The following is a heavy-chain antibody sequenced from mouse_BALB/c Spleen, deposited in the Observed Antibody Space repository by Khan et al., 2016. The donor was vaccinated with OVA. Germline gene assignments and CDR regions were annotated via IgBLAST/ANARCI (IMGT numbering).Heavy chain of an antibody. V-gene: IGHV9-4*02. CDR3: ARGGAAYDRNDGGAMEY. Sequence: QVQLKQSGPELKKPGETVRISCKASGYTFTTAGIQWVQKMPGKGLKWIGWINTHSGVPKYAEDFKGRFAFSLAISVNNAYLQITNLKNEDTATYFCARGGAAYDRNDGGAMEYWGQGTSVTVSS. D-gene: IGHD2-14*01. CDR1: GYTFTTAG. J-gene: IGHJ4*01. CDR2: INTHSGVP.